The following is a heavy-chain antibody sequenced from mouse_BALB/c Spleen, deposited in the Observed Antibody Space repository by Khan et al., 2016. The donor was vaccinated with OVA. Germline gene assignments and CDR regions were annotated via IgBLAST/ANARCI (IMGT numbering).Heavy chain of an antibody. Sequence: QVQLKESGPGLVAPSQTLSITCTVSGFSLSSYGVHWVRQPPGKGLEWLGVIWAGGSTTHNSALMSRMSISKDNSKSQVFLKMNSLQTDDTAMYYCARAFYYGAWVAYWGQGTRVTVSA. CDR1: GFSLSSYG. V-gene: IGHV2-9*02. D-gene: IGHD1-1*01. J-gene: IGHJ3*01. CDR3: ARAFYYGAWVAY. CDR2: IWAGGST.